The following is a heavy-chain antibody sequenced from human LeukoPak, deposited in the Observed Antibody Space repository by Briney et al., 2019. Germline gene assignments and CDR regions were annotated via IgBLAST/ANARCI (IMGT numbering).Heavy chain of an antibody. CDR3: ARDSYSGSYLDY. J-gene: IGHJ4*02. CDR2: IYHSGST. CDR1: GGSISSGGYY. Sequence: PSQTLSLTCTVSGGSISSGGYYWSWIRQPPGKGLEWIGYIYHSGSTYYNPSLKSRVTISVDRSKNQFSLKLSSVTAADTAVYYCARDSYSGSYLDYWGQGTLVTVSS. D-gene: IGHD1-26*01. V-gene: IGHV4-30-2*01.